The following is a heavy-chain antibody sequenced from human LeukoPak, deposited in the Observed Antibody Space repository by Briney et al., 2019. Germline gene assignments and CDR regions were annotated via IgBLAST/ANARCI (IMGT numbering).Heavy chain of an antibody. CDR2: FDPEDGET. J-gene: IGHJ4*02. CDR3: ATDFVVVPAAMPTDY. D-gene: IGHD2-2*01. Sequence: ASVKVSCKVSGYTLTELSMHWVRQAPGKGLEWMGGFDPEDGETIYAQKFQGRATMTEDTSTDTAYMELSSLRSEDTAVYYCATDFVVVPAAMPTDYWGQGTLVTVSS. V-gene: IGHV1-24*01. CDR1: GYTLTELS.